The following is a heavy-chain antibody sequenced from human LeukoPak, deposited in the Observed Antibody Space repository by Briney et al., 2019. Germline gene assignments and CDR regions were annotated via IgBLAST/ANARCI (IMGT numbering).Heavy chain of an antibody. CDR1: GGSFSGYY. J-gene: IGHJ4*02. CDR2: INHSGST. CDR3: ARDRVASPWYYFDS. D-gene: IGHD3-3*02. Sequence: SETLSLTCAVYGGSFSGYYWSWIRQPPGKGLEWIGEINHSGSTNYNPSLKSRVTISVDTSKNQFSLKLSSVAAADTAVYYCARDRVASPWYYFDSWGQGTLVTVSS. V-gene: IGHV4-34*01.